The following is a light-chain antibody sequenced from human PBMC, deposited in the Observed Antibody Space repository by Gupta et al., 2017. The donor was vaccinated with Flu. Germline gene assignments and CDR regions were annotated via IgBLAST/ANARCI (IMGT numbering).Light chain of an antibody. Sequence: SSLSASVGDRVTITCRTSQRISSFLNWYEQKQAEAPKLLISGASAWHSGVQSRFGGSGGGTDXPLTISXGQHEDYAAYYCDQTDDNPPYTFGXGTKLEIK. V-gene: IGKV1-39*01. CDR1: QRISSF. CDR3: DQTDDNPPYT. CDR2: GAS. J-gene: IGKJ2*01.